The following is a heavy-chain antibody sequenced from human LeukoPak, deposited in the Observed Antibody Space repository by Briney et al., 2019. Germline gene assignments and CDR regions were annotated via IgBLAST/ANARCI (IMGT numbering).Heavy chain of an antibody. CDR1: GFTFSSYA. D-gene: IGHD6-13*01. CDR2: ISYDGSNK. J-gene: IGHJ4*02. Sequence: GGSLRLSCAASGFTFSSYAMHWVRQAPGKGLEWVAVISYDGSNKYYADSVKGRFTISRDNSKNTLYLQMNSLRAEDTAVYYCARGKRSSWARYFDYWGQGTLVTVSS. CDR3: ARGKRSSWARYFDY. V-gene: IGHV3-30-3*01.